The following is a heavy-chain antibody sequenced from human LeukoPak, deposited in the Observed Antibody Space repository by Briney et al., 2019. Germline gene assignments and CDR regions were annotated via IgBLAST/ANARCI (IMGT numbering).Heavy chain of an antibody. J-gene: IGHJ4*02. V-gene: IGHV3-43*02. CDR1: GFTFEDYA. Sequence: GGSLRLSCAASGFTFEDYAMHWVRQAPGMGLEWVSTISGDGGSTYYADSVKGRFTISRDNRKNSLYLQMNGLKTEDTALYYCGKVRIAMEIRDFWGQGTLVTVSS. CDR2: ISGDGGST. D-gene: IGHD5-18*01. CDR3: GKVRIAMEIRDF.